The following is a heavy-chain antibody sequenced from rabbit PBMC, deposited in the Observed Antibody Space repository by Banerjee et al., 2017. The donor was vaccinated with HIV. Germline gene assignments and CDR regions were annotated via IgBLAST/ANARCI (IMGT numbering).Heavy chain of an antibody. CDR3: ARDGADSGYHFNL. D-gene: IGHD4-1*01. V-gene: IGHV1S45*01. J-gene: IGHJ4*01. Sequence: QQQLEESGGGLVKPGGTLTLTCKASGIDFSGYYYMCWVRQAPGKGLELIACIYVGSSGGTYYASWAKGRFTISKTSSTTVSLQMTSLTGADTATYFCARDGADSGYHFNLWGPGTLVTVS. CDR2: IYVGSSGGT. CDR1: GIDFSGYYY.